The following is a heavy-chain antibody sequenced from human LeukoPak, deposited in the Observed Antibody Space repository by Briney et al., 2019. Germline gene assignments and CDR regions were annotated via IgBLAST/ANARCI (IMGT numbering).Heavy chain of an antibody. CDR1: GFTFSSYA. V-gene: IGHV3-23*01. CDR3: AKQFLTGTTRGYFDY. Sequence: PGGSLRLSCAASGFTFSSYAMSWVRQAPGKGLEWVSAISTSGGSTYYADSVKGWFTISRDNSKNTLYLQMNSLRAEDTAVYYCAKQFLTGTTRGYFDYWGQGTLVTVSS. CDR2: ISTSGGST. D-gene: IGHD1-20*01. J-gene: IGHJ4*02.